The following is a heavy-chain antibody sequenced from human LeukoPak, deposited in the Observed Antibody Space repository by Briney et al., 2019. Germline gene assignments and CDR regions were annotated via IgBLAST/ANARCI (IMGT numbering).Heavy chain of an antibody. CDR1: GFTFSGHW. Sequence: GGSLRLSCVASGFTFSGHWMHWVRQVPGKGLVAVSRITPDGGSTAYADSVKGRFTISRDNDKNTLYLEMNSLTAEDTALYYCTRSGYSNGYELWGQGTLVTVSS. D-gene: IGHD6-19*01. J-gene: IGHJ4*02. V-gene: IGHV3-74*03. CDR2: ITPDGGST. CDR3: TRSGYSNGYEL.